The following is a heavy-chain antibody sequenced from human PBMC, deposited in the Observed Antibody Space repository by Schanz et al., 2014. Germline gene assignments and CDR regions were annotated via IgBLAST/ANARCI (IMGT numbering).Heavy chain of an antibody. Sequence: VQLVESGGGLVQPGGSLRLSYEASGFTFSNYNMNWVRQAPGKGLEWVAVITYDGSNKYYADSVKGRFTISRDNSKNMVFLQMNSLRVEDTAIYYCARDEGKDGYNLAFDVWGPGTMVTVS. D-gene: IGHD5-12*01. CDR2: ITYDGSNK. CDR1: GFTFSNYN. V-gene: IGHV3-30*14. J-gene: IGHJ3*01. CDR3: ARDEGKDGYNLAFDV.